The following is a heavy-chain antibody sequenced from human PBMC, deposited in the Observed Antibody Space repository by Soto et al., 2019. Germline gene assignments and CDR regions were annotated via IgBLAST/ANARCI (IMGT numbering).Heavy chain of an antibody. Sequence: PSEILSLTCAVYGGSFSGYYWSWIRQPPGKGLEWIGEINHSGSTNYNPSLKSRVTISVDTSKNQFSLKLSSVTAADTAVYYCARSSRQRYFDWLQPRYYFDYWGQGTLVTVSS. CDR2: INHSGST. D-gene: IGHD3-9*01. J-gene: IGHJ4*02. CDR3: ARSSRQRYFDWLQPRYYFDY. V-gene: IGHV4-34*01. CDR1: GGSFSGYY.